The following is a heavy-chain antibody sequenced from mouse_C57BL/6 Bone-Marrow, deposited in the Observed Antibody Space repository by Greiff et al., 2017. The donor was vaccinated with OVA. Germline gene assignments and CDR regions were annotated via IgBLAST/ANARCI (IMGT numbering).Heavy chain of an antibody. D-gene: IGHD2-14*01. CDR2: IYPGDGDT. J-gene: IGHJ3*01. CDR1: GYAFSSSW. CDR3: ARGYRAY. V-gene: IGHV1-82*01. Sequence: QVQLQQSGPELVKPGASVKISCKASGYAFSSSWMNWVKQRPGKGLEWIGRIYPGDGDTNYNGKFKGKATLTADNSSSTAYMQLSSLTSEDSAVYFCARGYRAYWGQGTLVTVSA.